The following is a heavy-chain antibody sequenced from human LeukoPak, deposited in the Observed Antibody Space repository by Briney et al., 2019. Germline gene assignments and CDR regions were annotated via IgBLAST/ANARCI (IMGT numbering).Heavy chain of an antibody. J-gene: IGHJ4*02. Sequence: SETLSLTCAVYGGSFSGYYWSWIRPPPGKGLEWIGEINHSGSTNYNPSLKSRVTISVDTSKNQFSLKLSSVTAADTAVYYCARGLPSIYSSSWFDYWGQGTLVTVSS. D-gene: IGHD6-13*01. CDR3: ARGLPSIYSSSWFDY. CDR2: INHSGST. CDR1: GGSFSGYY. V-gene: IGHV4-34*01.